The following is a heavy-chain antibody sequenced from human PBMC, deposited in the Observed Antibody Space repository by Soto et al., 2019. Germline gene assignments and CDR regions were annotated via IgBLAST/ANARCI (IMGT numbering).Heavy chain of an antibody. CDR2: IYYSGST. D-gene: IGHD3-9*01. J-gene: IGHJ4*02. V-gene: IGHV4-59*08. CDR3: AGRSDFDWSPYYFDY. CDR1: GGSISSYY. Sequence: SETLSLTCTVSGGSISSYYWSWIRQPPGKGLEWIGYIYYSGSTNYNPSLKSRVTISVDTSKNQFSLKLSSVTAADTAVYYCAGRSDFDWSPYYFDYWGQGTLVTVSS.